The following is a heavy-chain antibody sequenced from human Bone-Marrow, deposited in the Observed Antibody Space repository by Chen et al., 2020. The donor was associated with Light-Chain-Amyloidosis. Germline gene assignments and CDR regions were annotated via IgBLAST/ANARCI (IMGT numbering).Heavy chain of an antibody. CDR3: ARVGIQGMTFERYNYFYYMDV. Sequence: QVQLVESGGGVVQPGRSLRLSCAASGFTLSSYAIHRVRQAPGKGLEWVAFISNDGSTKYYSDSVKGRFTISRDNSKNTLSLQMNSLRAEDTAVYHSARVGIQGMTFERYNYFYYMDVWGKGTTVTVSS. D-gene: IGHD5-18*01. J-gene: IGHJ6*03. V-gene: IGHV3-30-3*01. CDR2: ISNDGSTK. CDR1: GFTLSSYA.